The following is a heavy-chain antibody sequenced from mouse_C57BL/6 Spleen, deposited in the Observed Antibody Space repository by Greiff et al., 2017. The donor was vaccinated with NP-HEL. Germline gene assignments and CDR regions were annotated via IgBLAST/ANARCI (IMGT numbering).Heavy chain of an antibody. CDR2: INPNNGGT. CDR1: GYTFTDYY. Sequence: VQLQQSGPELVKPGASVKISCKASGYTFTDYYMNWVKQSHGKSLEWIGDINPNNGGTSYNQKFKGKATLTVDKSSSTAYMELRSLTSEDSAVYYCARLVITTVPHYFDYWGQGTTLTVSS. J-gene: IGHJ2*01. D-gene: IGHD1-1*01. V-gene: IGHV1-26*01. CDR3: ARLVITTVPHYFDY.